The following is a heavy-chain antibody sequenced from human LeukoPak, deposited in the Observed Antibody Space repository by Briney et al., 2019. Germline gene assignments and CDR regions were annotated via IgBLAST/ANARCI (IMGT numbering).Heavy chain of an antibody. J-gene: IGHJ4*02. V-gene: IGHV4-39*01. D-gene: IGHD2-15*01. CDR1: SASINSRFHY. CDR2: INYSGTT. CDR3: ARLNCGGGSCYSGKGNLDY. Sequence: SETLSLTCTVSSASINSRFHYWGWLRQPPGKGLEWIATINYSGTTYYNASLNSRVTISIDTSKNQFSLRLSSLTAADTAVYYCARLNCGGGSCYSGKGNLDYWGQGTLVTVSS.